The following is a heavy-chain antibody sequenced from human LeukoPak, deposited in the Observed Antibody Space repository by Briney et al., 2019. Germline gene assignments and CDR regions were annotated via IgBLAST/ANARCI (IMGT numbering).Heavy chain of an antibody. J-gene: IGHJ4*02. CDR2: ISESGSAI. CDR1: GFTFSSYE. Sequence: GGSLRLSCAASGFTFSSYEMNWVRLAPGKGLEWVSYISESGSAIYYADSVKGRFTISRDNAKNSLYLQMNSLRAEDTAVYYYLRGDRRDYWGQGTLVTVSS. V-gene: IGHV3-48*03. CDR3: LRGDRRDY.